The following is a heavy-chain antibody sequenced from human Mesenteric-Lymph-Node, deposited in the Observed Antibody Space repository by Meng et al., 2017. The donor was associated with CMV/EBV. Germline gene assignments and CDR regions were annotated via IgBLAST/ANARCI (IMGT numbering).Heavy chain of an antibody. Sequence: SDDSVNSGSYYWSWIRQAQGKGREWIGYIYYSGSTDYNPSIKSRVTISVDRSKKQFSLNLRSVTAADTAVYYCARVITTAVGYYFDYWGQGTLVTVSS. CDR2: IYYSGST. CDR3: ARVITTAVGYYFDY. J-gene: IGHJ4*02. CDR1: DDSVNSGSYY. V-gene: IGHV4-61*01. D-gene: IGHD5-24*01.